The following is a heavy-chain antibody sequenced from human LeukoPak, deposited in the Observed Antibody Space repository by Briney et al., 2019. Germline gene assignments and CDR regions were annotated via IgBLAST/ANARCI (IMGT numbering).Heavy chain of an antibody. CDR1: GGSISSSSYY. D-gene: IGHD4-17*01. V-gene: IGHV4-39*01. CDR3: ARLIDYGDSYYFDY. CDR2: IYYSGST. Sequence: SETLSLTCTVSGGSISSSSYYWGWLRQPPGKGLEWIGSIYYSGSTYYNPSLKSRVTISVDTSKNQFSLKLSSVTAADTAVYYCARLIDYGDSYYFDYWGQGTLVTVSS. J-gene: IGHJ4*02.